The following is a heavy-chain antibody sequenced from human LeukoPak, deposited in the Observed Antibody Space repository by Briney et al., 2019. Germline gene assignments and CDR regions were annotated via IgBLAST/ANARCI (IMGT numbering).Heavy chain of an antibody. Sequence: PGGSLRLSCAASGFTFSNYGMYWVRQAPGKGLEWVAVIWHDGSHKYYAESVKGRFTISRDNSNNTLYLQLTSPRAEDTAVFYCAKASSASPSSLNFWGQGTLVTVSS. CDR2: IWHDGSHK. V-gene: IGHV3-33*06. CDR3: AKASSASPSSLNF. J-gene: IGHJ4*02. D-gene: IGHD2-2*01. CDR1: GFTFSNYG.